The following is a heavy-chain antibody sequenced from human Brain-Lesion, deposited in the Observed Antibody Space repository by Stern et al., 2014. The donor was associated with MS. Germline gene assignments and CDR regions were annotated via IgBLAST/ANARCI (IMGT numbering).Heavy chain of an antibody. V-gene: IGHV4-4*02. D-gene: IGHD6-13*01. CDR1: GGSISSSNW. CDR3: ARFPASRPHVFDS. Sequence: QVQLVQSGPGLVKPSGTLSLTCAVSGGSISSSNWWSWVRQSPGKGLEWIGESDHSGSTIYNPSLKSRVTVSVDKAKNRFSLDLRSVTAADTAVYFCARFPASRPHVFDSWGQGTLVTVS. CDR2: SDHSGST. J-gene: IGHJ4*02.